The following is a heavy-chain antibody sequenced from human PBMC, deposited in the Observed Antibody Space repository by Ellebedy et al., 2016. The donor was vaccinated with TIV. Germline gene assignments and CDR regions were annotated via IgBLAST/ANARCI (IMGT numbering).Heavy chain of an antibody. D-gene: IGHD1-14*01. J-gene: IGHJ5*02. CDR3: ARGVGNPGGWFDP. V-gene: IGHV3-30*03. CDR1: GFTFSYYG. CDR2: ISYDGTYK. Sequence: PGGSLRLSCAASGFTFSYYGLHWVRQAPGKGLEWVAVISYDGTYKYYADSVKGRFTISRDSSKNTLYLQMNSLRAIDTAVYYCARGVGNPGGWFDPWGQGTLVTVSS.